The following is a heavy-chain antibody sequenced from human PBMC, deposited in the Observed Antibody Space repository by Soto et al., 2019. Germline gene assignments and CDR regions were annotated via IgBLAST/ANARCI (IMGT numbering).Heavy chain of an antibody. D-gene: IGHD6-13*01. CDR2: ISYDGSNK. Sequence: GGSLRLSCAASGFTFSSYAMHWVRQAPGKGLEWVAVISYDGSNKYYADSVKGRFTISRDNSKNTLYLQMNSLRAEDTAVYYCARDRDPELFIAAISRGYYGMDVWGQGTTVTVSS. CDR1: GFTFSSYA. CDR3: ARDRDPELFIAAISRGYYGMDV. J-gene: IGHJ6*02. V-gene: IGHV3-30-3*01.